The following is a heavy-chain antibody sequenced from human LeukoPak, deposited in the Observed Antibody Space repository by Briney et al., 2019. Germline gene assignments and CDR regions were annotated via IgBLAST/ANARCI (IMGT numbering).Heavy chain of an antibody. J-gene: IGHJ4*02. CDR1: NGSVSHYY. D-gene: IGHD3-10*01. V-gene: IGHV4-4*07. CDR3: ARGTRRSYFDY. Sequence: SETLSLTCTVSNGSVSHYYWSWIRQPAGQGLEWIGRIYITGSTTYSPSLKSRVTMSIDTSKNQFSLNLSSVTAADTAVYFCARGTRRSYFDYWGPGALVLVSS. CDR2: IYITGST.